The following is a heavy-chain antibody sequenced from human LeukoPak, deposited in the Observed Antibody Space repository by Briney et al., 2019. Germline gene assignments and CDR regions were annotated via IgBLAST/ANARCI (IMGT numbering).Heavy chain of an antibody. V-gene: IGHV4-59*08. D-gene: IGHD6-13*01. J-gene: IGHJ4*02. CDR2: IYYSGST. Sequence: GSLRLSCAASGFTFDDYAMHWIRQPPGKGLEWIGYIYYSGSTNYNPSLKSRVTISVDTSKNQFSLKLSSVTAADTAVYYCARHDTAAGIDYWGQGTLVTVSS. CDR1: GFTFDDYA. CDR3: ARHDTAAGIDY.